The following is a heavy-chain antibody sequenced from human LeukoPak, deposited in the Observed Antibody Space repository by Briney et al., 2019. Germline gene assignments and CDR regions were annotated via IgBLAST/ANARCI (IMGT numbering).Heavy chain of an antibody. Sequence: SETLSLTCTVSGGSISSSSYYWGWIRQPPGKGLEWIGSIYYSGSTYYNPSLKSRVTISVDTSKNQFSLKLSSVTAADTAVYYCASNLDCGGDCYNYYYYYGMDVWGQGTTVTVSS. J-gene: IGHJ6*02. CDR2: IYYSGST. CDR3: ASNLDCGGDCYNYYYYYGMDV. D-gene: IGHD2-21*02. CDR1: GGSISSSSYY. V-gene: IGHV4-39*07.